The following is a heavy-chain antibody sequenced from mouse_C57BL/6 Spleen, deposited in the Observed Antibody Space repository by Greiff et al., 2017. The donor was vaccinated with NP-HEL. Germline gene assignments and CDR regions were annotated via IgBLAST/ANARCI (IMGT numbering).Heavy chain of an antibody. Sequence: QVQLQQSGAELVKPGASVKLSCKASGYTFTSYWMHWVKQRPGQGLEWIGMIHPNSGSTNYNEKFKSKATLTVDKSSSTAYMQLSSLTSEDSAVYYCARGGDYGSSSWFAYWGQGTLVTVSA. J-gene: IGHJ3*01. CDR1: GYTFTSYW. V-gene: IGHV1-64*01. D-gene: IGHD1-1*01. CDR2: IHPNSGST. CDR3: ARGGDYGSSSWFAY.